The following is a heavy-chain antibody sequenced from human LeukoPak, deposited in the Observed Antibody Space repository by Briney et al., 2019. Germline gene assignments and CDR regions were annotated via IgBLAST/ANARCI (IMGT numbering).Heavy chain of an antibody. CDR3: ARHDSSGSRYHAFDI. CDR2: IYHSGST. V-gene: IGHV4-30-2*03. D-gene: IGHD6-19*01. J-gene: IGHJ3*02. Sequence: SETLSLTCAVSGGSISSGGYSWSWIRQPPGTGLEWIGYIYHSGSTYYNPSLKSRVTISVDTSKNQFSLKLSSVTAADTAVYYCARHDSSGSRYHAFDIWGQGTMVTVSS. CDR1: GGSISSGGYS.